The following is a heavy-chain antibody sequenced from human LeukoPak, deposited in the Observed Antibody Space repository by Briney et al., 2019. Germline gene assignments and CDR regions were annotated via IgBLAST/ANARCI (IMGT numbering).Heavy chain of an antibody. Sequence: GGSVRLPCAASGLTFSRYDMNWVRQAPGKGLEWVSYISSSCSTIYYADSLQGRLTIPRDNAKNSLYLPMNSLRSEDTAVYYYARILPSGSTRAFDYWGRGTLVSVSS. V-gene: IGHV3-48*03. J-gene: IGHJ4*02. CDR1: GLTFSRYD. CDR2: ISSSCSTI. D-gene: IGHD6-25*01. CDR3: ARILPSGSTRAFDY.